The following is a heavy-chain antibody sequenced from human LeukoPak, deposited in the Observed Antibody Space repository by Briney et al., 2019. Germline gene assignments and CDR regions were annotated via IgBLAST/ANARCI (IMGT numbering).Heavy chain of an antibody. J-gene: IGHJ4*02. V-gene: IGHV3-11*01. D-gene: IGHD2-15*01. Sequence: PGGSLRLSCTASGFDFSNSFMTWVRQAPGKGLEWISYISSRSTTIYYADSVKGRFTISRENGKNTVYLQMNNMRVDDTAVFYCGKGSLAVPATPLDFWGQGTLVTVSS. CDR1: GFDFSNSF. CDR3: GKGSLAVPATPLDF. CDR2: ISSRSTTI.